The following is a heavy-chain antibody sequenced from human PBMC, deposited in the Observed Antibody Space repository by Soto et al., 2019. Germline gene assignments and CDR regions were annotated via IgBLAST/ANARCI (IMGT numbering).Heavy chain of an antibody. V-gene: IGHV4-34*01. CDR2: INRSGTT. D-gene: IGHD4-17*01. CDR3: ARAHYGDYGYGMDV. Sequence: SETLSLTCAVYGGSFSGYYWSWIRQPPGKGLEWIGEINRSGTTYYNPSLKSRVTISVDRSKNQFSLKLSSVTAADTAVYYCARAHYGDYGYGMDVWGQGTTVTVSS. CDR1: GGSFSGYY. J-gene: IGHJ6*02.